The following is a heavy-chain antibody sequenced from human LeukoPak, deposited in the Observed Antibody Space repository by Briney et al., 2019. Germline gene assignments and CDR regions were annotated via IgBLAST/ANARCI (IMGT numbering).Heavy chain of an antibody. Sequence: SETLSLTCAVYGGSFSDYNWTWIRQPPGKGLEWIGEFNHSGGTNSNPSLKSRVTISVDTSKNQFSLKLNSVTAADTAVYYCARIYSSSWFLNWFDPWGQGTLVTVSS. J-gene: IGHJ5*02. CDR1: GGSFSDYN. CDR2: FNHSGGT. CDR3: ARIYSSSWFLNWFDP. V-gene: IGHV4-34*01. D-gene: IGHD6-13*01.